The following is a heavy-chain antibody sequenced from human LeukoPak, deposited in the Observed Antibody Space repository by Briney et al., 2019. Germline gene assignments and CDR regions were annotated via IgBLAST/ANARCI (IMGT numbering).Heavy chain of an antibody. CDR1: GYTLTELS. CDR2: FDPEDGET. CDR3: ATVVIAVAGNHYFDY. J-gene: IGHJ4*02. Sequence: ASVKVSCKVSGYTLTELSMHWVRQAPGKGLEWMGGFDPEDGETIYARKFQGRVTMTEDTSTDTAYMELSSLRSEDTAVYYCATVVIAVAGNHYFDYWGQGTLVTVSS. D-gene: IGHD6-19*01. V-gene: IGHV1-24*01.